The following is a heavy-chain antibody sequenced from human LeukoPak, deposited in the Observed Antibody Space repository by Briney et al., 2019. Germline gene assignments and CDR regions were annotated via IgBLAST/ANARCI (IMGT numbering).Heavy chain of an antibody. J-gene: IGHJ3*02. CDR1: EYNFNIYW. V-gene: IGHV5-51*01. Sequence: KPGESLKISCKSSEYNFNIYWIVWVRQIPGKGLEWMGIFYPGDSAPRYSPSFQGQVTISADKSISTAYLQWSSLKASDTAMYYCARLRRPGGSNLDAFDIWGQGTMVTVSS. CDR3: ARLRRPGGSNLDAFDI. D-gene: IGHD1-26*01. CDR2: FYPGDSAP.